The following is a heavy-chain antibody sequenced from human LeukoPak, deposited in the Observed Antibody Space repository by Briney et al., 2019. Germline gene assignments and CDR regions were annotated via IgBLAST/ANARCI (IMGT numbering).Heavy chain of an antibody. CDR2: IYSGGST. CDR1: GVTVSDNY. Sequence: GGSLRLSCAASGVTVSDNYMSWVRQAPGKGLEWVSLIYSGGSTYYADSVKGRFTISRDNSKNTLYLQMNRLRAEDTAVYYCARVHDNRVGIVIPFDYWGQGTLVTVSS. CDR3: ARVHDNRVGIVIPFDY. V-gene: IGHV3-53*01. D-gene: IGHD2/OR15-2a*01. J-gene: IGHJ4*02.